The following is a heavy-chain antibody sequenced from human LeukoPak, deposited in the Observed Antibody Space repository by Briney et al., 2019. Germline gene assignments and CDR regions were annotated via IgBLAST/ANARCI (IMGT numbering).Heavy chain of an antibody. CDR1: GGSISSYY. D-gene: IGHD3-22*01. CDR3: ARETYYYDSSGYYRIDAFDI. Sequence: SETLSLTCTVSGGSISSYYWSWIRQPPGKGLEWIGYIYYSGSTNYNPSLKSRVTISVDTSKNQFSLKLSSVTAAGTAVYYCARETYYYDSSGYYRIDAFDIWGQGTMVTVSS. V-gene: IGHV4-59*01. J-gene: IGHJ3*02. CDR2: IYYSGST.